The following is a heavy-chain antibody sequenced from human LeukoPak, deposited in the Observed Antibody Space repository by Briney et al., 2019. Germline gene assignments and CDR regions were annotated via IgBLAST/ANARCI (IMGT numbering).Heavy chain of an antibody. J-gene: IGHJ4*02. CDR3: ARSQMAGIDYFDY. D-gene: IGHD6-19*01. Sequence: GGSLRLSCAASGFTFSSYSMNCVRQAPGKGLEWVSSISSSSSYIYYADSVKGRFTISRDNAKNSLYLQMNSLRAEDAAVYYCARSQMAGIDYFDYWGQGTLVTVSS. CDR2: ISSSSSYI. V-gene: IGHV3-21*01. CDR1: GFTFSSYS.